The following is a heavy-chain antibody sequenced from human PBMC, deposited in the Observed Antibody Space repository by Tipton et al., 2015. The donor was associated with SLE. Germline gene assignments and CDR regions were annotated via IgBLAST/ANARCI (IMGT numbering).Heavy chain of an antibody. CDR2: IYYSGST. CDR3: ARVETFMVVTPIYYFDH. D-gene: IGHD4/OR15-4a*01. CDR1: GGSINSHY. Sequence: TLSLTCTVSGGSINSHYWTWIRQPPGKGLEWIGYIYYSGSTNYNPSLKSRVTLSLEAYKDQFSLKLNSVTAADTAMYYCARVETFMVVTPIYYFDHWGQGTLVTVSS. V-gene: IGHV4-59*11. J-gene: IGHJ4*02.